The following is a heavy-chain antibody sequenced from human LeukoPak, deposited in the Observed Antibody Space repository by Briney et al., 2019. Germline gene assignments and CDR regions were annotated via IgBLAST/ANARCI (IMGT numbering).Heavy chain of an antibody. CDR1: GYTFTDYY. J-gene: IGHJ4*02. Sequence: GATVKISCKASGYTFTDYYMHWVQQAPGKGLEWMGRVDPEDGETIYAEKFQGRVAITADTSTDTAYMELSSLRSEDTAVYYCATVTRYYYDSSGSTKGDYWGQGTLVTVSS. CDR3: ATVTRYYYDSSGSTKGDY. V-gene: IGHV1-69-2*01. CDR2: VDPEDGET. D-gene: IGHD3-22*01.